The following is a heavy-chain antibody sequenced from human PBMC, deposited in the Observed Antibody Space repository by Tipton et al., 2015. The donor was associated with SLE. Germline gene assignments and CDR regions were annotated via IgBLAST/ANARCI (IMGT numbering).Heavy chain of an antibody. V-gene: IGHV3-49*03. Sequence: SLRLSCTTSGFTFGDYSINWFRQAPGKGLEWVGFIRSKDYGGTPEYAASVRGRFTISRDDFKSIAYLQMNGLKTEDTAVYYCTRMTCSGGTCPDEFWGQGTLVTVSS. D-gene: IGHD2-15*01. J-gene: IGHJ4*02. CDR3: TRMTCSGGTCPDEF. CDR1: GFTFGDYS. CDR2: IRSKDYGGTP.